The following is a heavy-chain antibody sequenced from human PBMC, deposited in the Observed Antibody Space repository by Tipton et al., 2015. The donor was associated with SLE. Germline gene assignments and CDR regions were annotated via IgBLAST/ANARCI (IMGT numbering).Heavy chain of an antibody. V-gene: IGHV3-7*01. CDR2: IKQDGSDQ. J-gene: IGHJ4*02. Sequence: SLRLSCAASGFTFSSYWMNWVRQAPGKGLEWVANIKQDGSDQYYADSVKGRFTISRDNSKNTLYLQMNSLRAEDTAVYYCARGTTPNYWGQGTLVTVSS. CDR1: GFTFSSYW. CDR3: ARGTTPNY. D-gene: IGHD1-1*01.